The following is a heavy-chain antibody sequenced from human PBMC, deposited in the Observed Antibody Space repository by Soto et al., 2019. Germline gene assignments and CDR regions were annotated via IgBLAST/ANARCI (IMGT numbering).Heavy chain of an antibody. V-gene: IGHV3-9*01. D-gene: IGHD6-19*01. J-gene: IGHJ4*02. CDR2: INWNSGKV. Sequence: EMQLVESGGGLVPPGRSLRLSCAGFGFKFEDYAMHWVRQVPGKGLEWVSYINWNSGKVKYADSVKGRFTISRDNAKNSLYLHMTSLKSEDTALYYCAKAGCSDANCHFWALESWRQGTLVSVSS. CDR3: AKAGCSDANCHFWALES. CDR1: GFKFEDYA.